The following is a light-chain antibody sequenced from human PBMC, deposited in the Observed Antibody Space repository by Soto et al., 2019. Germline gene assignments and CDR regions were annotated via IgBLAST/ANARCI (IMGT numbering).Light chain of an antibody. CDR2: GAS. CDR3: THYATSPIS. J-gene: IGKJ5*01. Sequence: EIVLTQSPGTLSFSPGERATLSCWASQNVITNYLAWYQQKPGQAPRLLIYGASRRATGIPDRFSGSGSGTDFTLTISRLEPQHFAVYYSTHYATSPISFGQGTRLDI. CDR1: QNVITNY. V-gene: IGKV3-20*01.